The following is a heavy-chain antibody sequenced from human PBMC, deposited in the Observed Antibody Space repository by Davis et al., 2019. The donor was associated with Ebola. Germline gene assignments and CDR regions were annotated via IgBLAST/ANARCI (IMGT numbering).Heavy chain of an antibody. D-gene: IGHD2-2*01. CDR3: AKDRAPYCSSTSCYPFDY. CDR2: ISSSGSTI. J-gene: IGHJ4*02. V-gene: IGHV3-48*03. CDR1: GFTFSSYE. Sequence: PGGSLRLSCAASGFTFSSYEMNWVRQAPGKGLEWVSYISSSGSTIYYADSVKGRFTISRDNSKNTLYLQMNSLRAEDTAVYYCAKDRAPYCSSTSCYPFDYWGQGTLVTVSS.